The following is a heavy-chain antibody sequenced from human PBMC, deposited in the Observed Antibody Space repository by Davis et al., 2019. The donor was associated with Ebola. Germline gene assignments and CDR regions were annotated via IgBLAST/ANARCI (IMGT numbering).Heavy chain of an antibody. Sequence: GESLKISCAASGFTFSGSAMHWVRQASGKGLEWVGRIRSKANSYATAYAASVKGRFTISRDNSKNTLYLQMNSLRAEDTAVYYCAKDDSSGWDAYSDPWGQGTLVTVSS. CDR1: GFTFSGSA. V-gene: IGHV3-73*01. CDR2: IRSKANSYAT. D-gene: IGHD6-19*01. J-gene: IGHJ5*02. CDR3: AKDDSSGWDAYSDP.